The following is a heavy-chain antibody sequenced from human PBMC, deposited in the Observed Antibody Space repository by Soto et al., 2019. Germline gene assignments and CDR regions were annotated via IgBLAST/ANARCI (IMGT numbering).Heavy chain of an antibody. D-gene: IGHD6-13*01. V-gene: IGHV1-18*04. J-gene: IGHJ3*02. CDR1: GYTFTSCG. CDR3: ARGWIQQQLVGDDAFDI. Sequence: ASVKVSCKASGYTFTSCGISWVRQAPGQGLEWMGWISAYNGNTNYAQKLQGRVTMTTDTSTSTAYMELRSLRSDDTAVYYCARGWIQQQLVGDDAFDIWGQGTMVTVSS. CDR2: ISAYNGNT.